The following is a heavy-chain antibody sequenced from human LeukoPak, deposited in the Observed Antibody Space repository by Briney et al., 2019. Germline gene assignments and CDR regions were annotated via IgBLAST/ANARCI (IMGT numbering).Heavy chain of an antibody. CDR2: VSPRDSDT. V-gene: IGHV5-51*01. CDR1: GYTFTCQW. D-gene: IGHD5-24*01. J-gene: IGHJ4*02. Sequence: GESLKISCKGYGYTFTCQWIGWVRQMPGKGLEWMGIVSPRDSDTRYSPSFQGRVTISVDKSINSAYLQWTSLKASDTAIYYCARLNGYINSWGQGTQVTVSS. CDR3: ARLNGYINS.